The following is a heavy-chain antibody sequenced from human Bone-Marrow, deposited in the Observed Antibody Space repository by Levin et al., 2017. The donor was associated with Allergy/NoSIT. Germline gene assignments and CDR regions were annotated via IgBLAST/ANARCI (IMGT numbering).Heavy chain of an antibody. CDR3: ARVAGLRASRQSSRYYYYYMDV. CDR2: INPSGST. V-gene: IGHV4-34*01. D-gene: IGHD3-10*01. Sequence: AGGSLRLSCDVFGASFSGSYLSWIRHSPGKGLEWIGEINPSGSTNYNPSLKSRVTMLVDTSKNQFSLKLNSVTPADTAVYFCARVAGLRASRQSSRYYYYYMDVWGKGTAVTVSS. CDR1: GASFSGSY. J-gene: IGHJ6*03.